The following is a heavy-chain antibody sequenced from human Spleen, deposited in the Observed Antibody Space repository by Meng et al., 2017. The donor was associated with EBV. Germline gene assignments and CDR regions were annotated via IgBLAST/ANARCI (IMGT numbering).Heavy chain of an antibody. CDR3: ARAYCDSTSCHLLFDP. J-gene: IGHJ5*02. CDR2: INHSGST. CDR1: GGSFCGYY. Sequence: QLHHGAAGLLKASETLSPTCAVYGGSFCGYYWSWIRQPPGKGLEWIGEINHSGSTNYNPSLKSRVTISVDTSKNQFSLKVSSVTAADTAVYYCARAYCDSTSCHLLFDPWGQGTLVTVSS. V-gene: IGHV4-34*01. D-gene: IGHD2-2*01.